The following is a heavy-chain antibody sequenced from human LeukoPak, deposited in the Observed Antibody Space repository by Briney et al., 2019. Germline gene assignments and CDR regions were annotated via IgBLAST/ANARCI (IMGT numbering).Heavy chain of an antibody. CDR1: GGSFSGYY. J-gene: IGHJ4*02. V-gene: IGHV4-59*10. CDR3: ARDGYYYDSSGYGLDY. D-gene: IGHD3-22*01. CDR2: IYTSGST. Sequence: PSETLSLTCAVYGGSFSGYYWSWIRQPPGKGLEWIGRIYTSGSTNYNPSLKSRVTMSVDTSKNQFSLKLSFVTAADTAVYYCARDGYYYDSSGYGLDYWGQGTLVTVSS.